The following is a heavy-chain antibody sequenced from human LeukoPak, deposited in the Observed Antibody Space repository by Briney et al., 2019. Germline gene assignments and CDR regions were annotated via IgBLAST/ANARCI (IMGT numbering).Heavy chain of an antibody. D-gene: IGHD6-19*01. V-gene: IGHV4-39*01. CDR1: GGSISSSSYY. Sequence: PSETLSLTCTVSGGSISSSSYYWGWIRQPPGKGLEWIGSIYYSGSTYYNPSLKSRVTISVDTSKNQFSLKLSPVTAADTAVYYCAKGYSSGWSFHYYYIDVWGKGTTVTVSS. CDR2: IYYSGST. J-gene: IGHJ6*03. CDR3: AKGYSSGWSFHYYYIDV.